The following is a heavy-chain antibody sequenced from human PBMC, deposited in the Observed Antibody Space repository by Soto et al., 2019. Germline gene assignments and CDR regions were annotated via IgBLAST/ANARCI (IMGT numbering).Heavy chain of an antibody. CDR1: GGSISSGDYY. CDR3: GRVVEGATRHTDPDS. V-gene: IGHV4-30-4*01. Sequence: PSETLSLTCTVSGGSISSGDYYWSWIRQPPGKGLEWIGYIYYSGSTYYNPSLKSRVTISVDTSKNQFSLKLSSVTAADTAVYYCGRVVEGATRHTDPDSWGQGILVTVSS. D-gene: IGHD2-21*01. CDR2: IYYSGST. J-gene: IGHJ5*01.